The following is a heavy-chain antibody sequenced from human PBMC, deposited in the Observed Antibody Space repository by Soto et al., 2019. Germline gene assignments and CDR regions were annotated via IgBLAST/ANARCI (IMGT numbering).Heavy chain of an antibody. CDR1: GFTFSSYG. CDR3: AKDRGLEDI. D-gene: IGHD1-26*01. J-gene: IGHJ3*02. CDR2: ICYDGSNK. Sequence: PGGSLRLSCAASGFTFSSYGMHWVRQAPGKGLEWVAVICYDGSNKYYADSVKGRFTISRDNSKNTLYLQMNSLRAEDTAVYYCAKDRGLEDIWGQGTMVTVSS. V-gene: IGHV3-33*06.